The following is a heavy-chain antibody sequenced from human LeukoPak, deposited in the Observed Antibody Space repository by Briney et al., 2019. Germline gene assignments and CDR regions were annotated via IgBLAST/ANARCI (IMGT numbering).Heavy chain of an antibody. Sequence: ASVKVSCKASGYTFTGYYMHWVRQAPGQGLEWMGWMNPNSGNTGYAQKFQGRVTITRNTSISTAYMELSSLRSEDTAVYYCARGLRQQLVVYYYYMDVWGKGTTVTVSS. D-gene: IGHD6-13*01. CDR3: ARGLRQQLVVYYYYMDV. V-gene: IGHV1-8*03. CDR2: MNPNSGNT. CDR1: GYTFTGYY. J-gene: IGHJ6*03.